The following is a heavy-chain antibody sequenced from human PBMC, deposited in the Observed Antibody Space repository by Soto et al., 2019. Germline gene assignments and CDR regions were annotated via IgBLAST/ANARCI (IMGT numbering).Heavy chain of an antibody. Sequence: GGSLRLSCAASGVTFSDYYMSWIRQAPGKGLEWVSYISSSGSTIYYADSVKGRFTISRDNAKNSLYLQMNSLRAEDTAVYYCAIYLHYEDAFDIWGQGTMVTVSS. D-gene: IGHD3-3*01. J-gene: IGHJ3*02. CDR1: GVTFSDYY. CDR2: ISSSGSTI. V-gene: IGHV3-11*01. CDR3: AIYLHYEDAFDI.